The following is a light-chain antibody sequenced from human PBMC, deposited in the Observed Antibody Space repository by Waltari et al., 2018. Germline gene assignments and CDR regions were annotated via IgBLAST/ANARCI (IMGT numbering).Light chain of an antibody. CDR1: QSVSGSY. Sequence: EIVLTQSPGTLTLSPGERATLSCRASQSVSGSYVAWYRQRPGQEPRLLIYDASSRATGIPDRFIGSGSGTDFTLTISRLEPEEFAVFFCQQYGSSPNTFGQGTQLEIK. J-gene: IGKJ2*01. CDR3: QQYGSSPNT. CDR2: DAS. V-gene: IGKV3-20*01.